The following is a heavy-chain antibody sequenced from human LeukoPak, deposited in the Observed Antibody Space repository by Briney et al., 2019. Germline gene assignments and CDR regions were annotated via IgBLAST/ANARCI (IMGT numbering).Heavy chain of an antibody. J-gene: IGHJ6*03. V-gene: IGHV4-34*01. Sequence: SETLSLTCAVYGGSFSGYYWSWIRQPPGKGLEWIEEINHSGSTNYNPSLKSRVTISVDTSKNQFSLKLSSVTAADTAVYYCARGATVSYHYYYYYMDVWGKGTTVTVSS. CDR1: GGSFSGYY. D-gene: IGHD4-17*01. CDR2: INHSGST. CDR3: ARGATVSYHYYYYYMDV.